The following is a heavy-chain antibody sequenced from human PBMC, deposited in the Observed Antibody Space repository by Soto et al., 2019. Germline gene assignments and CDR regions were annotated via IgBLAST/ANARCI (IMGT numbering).Heavy chain of an antibody. D-gene: IGHD3-22*01. V-gene: IGHV3-13*05. J-gene: IGHJ6*02. CDR2: IGTAGDP. CDR3: ARAGYDSSGYYFYAMDV. CDR1: GFILSGYD. Sequence: VGSLRLSCVASGFILSGYDMHWVRQATGEGLEWVSAIGTAGDPYYSGSVKGRFTISRGNAENSVYLQMNSLRAGDTAVYYCARAGYDSSGYYFYAMDVWGPGTTVTVSS.